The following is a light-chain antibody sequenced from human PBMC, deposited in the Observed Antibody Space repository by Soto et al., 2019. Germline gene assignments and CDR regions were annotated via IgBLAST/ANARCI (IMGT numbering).Light chain of an antibody. Sequence: EIMMTQSPSTLAVSPGERATLSCSASQSVSRDLAWYQQKPSQAPRLLIYGASNRATGIPERLSGSGSGTDFTLTISRLEPEDFPVYYCQQYGSSGTFGQGTKVDIK. J-gene: IGKJ1*01. CDR2: GAS. CDR3: QQYGSSGT. V-gene: IGKV3-20*01. CDR1: QSVSRD.